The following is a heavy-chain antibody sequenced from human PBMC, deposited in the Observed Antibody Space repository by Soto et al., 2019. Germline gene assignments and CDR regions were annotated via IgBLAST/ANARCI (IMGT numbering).Heavy chain of an antibody. CDR3: AREGTAAAGHSYYYYGMDV. J-gene: IGHJ6*02. CDR1: GFTFSSYE. V-gene: IGHV3-48*03. D-gene: IGHD6-13*01. Sequence: LRLSCAASGFTFSSYEMNWVRQAPGKGLEWVSYISSSGSTIYYADSVKGRFTISRDNAKNSLYLQMNSLRAEDTAVYYCAREGTAAAGHSYYYYGMDVWGQGTTVTVSS. CDR2: ISSSGSTI.